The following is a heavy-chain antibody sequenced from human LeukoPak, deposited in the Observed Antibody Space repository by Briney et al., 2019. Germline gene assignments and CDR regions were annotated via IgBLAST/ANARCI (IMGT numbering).Heavy chain of an antibody. J-gene: IGHJ4*02. CDR2: IYTSGST. Sequence: SETLSLTCTVSGGSISSYYWSWIRQPAGKGLEWIGRIYTSGSTNYNPSLKSRVTMSVDTSKNQFSLKLSSVTAADTAVYYCADLGYCSSTSCNFDYWGQGTLVTVSS. V-gene: IGHV4-4*07. CDR3: ADLGYCSSTSCNFDY. CDR1: GGSISSYY. D-gene: IGHD2-2*01.